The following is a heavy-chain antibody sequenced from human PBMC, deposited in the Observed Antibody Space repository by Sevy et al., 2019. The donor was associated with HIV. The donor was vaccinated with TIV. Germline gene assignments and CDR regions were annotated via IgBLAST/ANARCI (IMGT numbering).Heavy chain of an antibody. J-gene: IGHJ6*02. CDR3: TTDPIIVLLVTDGMDV. CDR2: IKSKADGGTT. D-gene: IGHD2-8*02. Sequence: GGSLRLSCAASGFTFTYAWMSWVRQAPGKGLEWVGRIKSKADGGTTDYAAPVKGRFTISRADSKNTLYRQMNSLKTDDTAVYYCTTDPIIVLLVTDGMDVWGQGTTVTVSS. CDR1: GFTFTYAW. V-gene: IGHV3-15*01.